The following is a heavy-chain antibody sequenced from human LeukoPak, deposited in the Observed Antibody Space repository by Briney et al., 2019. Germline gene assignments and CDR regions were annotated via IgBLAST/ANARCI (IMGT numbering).Heavy chain of an antibody. CDR2: INPNSGGT. Sequence: REASVKVSCKASGYTFTGYYMHWVRQAPGQGLEWMGWINPNSGGTNYAQKFQGRVTMTRDTSISTAYMELSRLRSDDTAVYYCARDAVPEWLAATVDYYYYMDVWGKGTTVTVSS. CDR3: ARDAVPEWLAATVDYYYYMDV. CDR1: GYTFTGYY. J-gene: IGHJ6*03. D-gene: IGHD2-15*01. V-gene: IGHV1-2*02.